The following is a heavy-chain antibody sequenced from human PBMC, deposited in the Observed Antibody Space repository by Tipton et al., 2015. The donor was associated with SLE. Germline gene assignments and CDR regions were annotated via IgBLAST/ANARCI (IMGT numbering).Heavy chain of an antibody. CDR2: IYSGGST. V-gene: IGHV3-53*01. CDR3: ASLIAAAGEYFQH. D-gene: IGHD6-13*01. J-gene: IGHJ1*01. CDR1: GFTVSSNY. Sequence: SLRLSCAASGFTVSSNYMSWVRQAPGKGLEWVSVIYSGGSTYYADSVKGRFTISRDNSKNTLYLPMNSLRAEDTAVYYCASLIAAAGEYFQHWGQGTLVTVSS.